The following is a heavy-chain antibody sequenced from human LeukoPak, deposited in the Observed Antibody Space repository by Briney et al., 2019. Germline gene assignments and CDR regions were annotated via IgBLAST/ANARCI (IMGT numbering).Heavy chain of an antibody. CDR3: ARGRGWVDH. J-gene: IGHJ4*02. Sequence: GGSLRLSCAASGFSFTAYAMSWFRQTPGKGLEWVANIHDDGRVTNYVDSVKGRFTISRDDARNSVYLQMNSLRVEDTSLYYCARGRGWVDHWGQGTLVTVSS. V-gene: IGHV3-7*01. CDR1: GFSFTAYA. D-gene: IGHD3-16*01. CDR2: IHDDGRVT.